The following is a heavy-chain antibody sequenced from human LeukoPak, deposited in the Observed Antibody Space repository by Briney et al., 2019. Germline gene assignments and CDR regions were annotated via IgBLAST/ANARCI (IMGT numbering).Heavy chain of an antibody. V-gene: IGHV4-59*08. D-gene: IGHD2-21*01. CDR2: IYYSGST. CDR1: GGSISNYY. J-gene: IGHJ6*02. CDR3: ARHVLPYYYYGMDV. Sequence: SETLSLTCNVSGGSISNYYWSWIRQPPGKGLEWIGYIYYSGSTNYNPSLKSRVSMSVDTSKNQFSLKLSSVTAADTAVYYCARHVLPYYYYGMDVWGQGTTVTVSS.